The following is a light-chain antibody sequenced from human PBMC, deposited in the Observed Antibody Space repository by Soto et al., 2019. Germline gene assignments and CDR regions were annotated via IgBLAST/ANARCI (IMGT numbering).Light chain of an antibody. CDR3: QQYYSYPIT. V-gene: IGKV1-8*01. CDR2: AAS. Sequence: AIRMTQSPSSFSASTGDRVTITCRASQGISSYLAWYQQKPGKAPKLLIYAASTLQSGVPSRFSGSGSGTDFTLSTSCLQSECFATYYCQQYYSYPITFVQGTRLEIK. J-gene: IGKJ5*01. CDR1: QGISSY.